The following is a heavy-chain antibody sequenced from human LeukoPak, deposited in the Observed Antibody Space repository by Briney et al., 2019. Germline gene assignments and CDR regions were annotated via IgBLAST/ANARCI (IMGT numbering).Heavy chain of an antibody. D-gene: IGHD6-13*01. CDR1: GYSISSGYY. J-gene: IGHJ5*02. Sequence: PSETLSLTCTVSGYSISSGYYWAWIRQPPGKGLEWIGNIYHTGSTYYNPSLKSRVTISVDTSKNQFSLRLSSVTAADTAVYHCARAYSSSWYFNWFDPWGQGTLVTVSS. CDR2: IYHTGST. V-gene: IGHV4-38-2*02. CDR3: ARAYSSSWYFNWFDP.